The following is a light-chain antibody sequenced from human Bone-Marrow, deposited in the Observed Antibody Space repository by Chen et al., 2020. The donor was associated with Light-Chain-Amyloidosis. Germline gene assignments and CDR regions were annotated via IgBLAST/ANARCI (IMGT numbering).Light chain of an antibody. J-gene: IGKJ1*01. Sequence: DIQMTQSTSTLSASVGDRVTITCRASQSIGTWLAWYQQKPGKAPKLLIYKAVSLESGVPSRFSGSGSGTEFTLTISSLQPDDFATYYCQQYKSWTFGQGTKVEIK. CDR2: KAV. V-gene: IGKV1-5*03. CDR1: QSIGTW. CDR3: QQYKSWT.